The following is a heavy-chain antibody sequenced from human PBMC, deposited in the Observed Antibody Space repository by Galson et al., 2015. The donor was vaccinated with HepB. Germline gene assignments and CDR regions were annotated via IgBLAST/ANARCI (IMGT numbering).Heavy chain of an antibody. CDR3: ARGAVAGFDYYGMDV. CDR2: ISAYNGNT. Sequence: SVKVSCKASGYTFTSYGISWVRQAPGQGLEWMGWISAYNGNTNYAQKLQGRVTMTTDTSTSTAYMELRSLRPDDTAVYYCARGAVAGFDYYGMDVWGQGTTVTVSS. D-gene: IGHD6-19*01. J-gene: IGHJ6*02. CDR1: GYTFTSYG. V-gene: IGHV1-18*01.